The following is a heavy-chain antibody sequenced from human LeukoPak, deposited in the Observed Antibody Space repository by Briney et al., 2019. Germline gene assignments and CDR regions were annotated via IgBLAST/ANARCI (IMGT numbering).Heavy chain of an antibody. V-gene: IGHV4-38-2*02. CDR2: IYHSGST. CDR1: GYSISSGYY. J-gene: IGHJ4*02. Sequence: SETLSLTCTVSGYSISSGYYWGWIRQPPGKGLEWIGSIYHSGSTYYNPSLKSRVTISVDTSKNQFSLKLSSVTAADTAVYYCAREGWAGVADYYFDYWGQGTLVTVSS. D-gene: IGHD2-15*01. CDR3: AREGWAGVADYYFDY.